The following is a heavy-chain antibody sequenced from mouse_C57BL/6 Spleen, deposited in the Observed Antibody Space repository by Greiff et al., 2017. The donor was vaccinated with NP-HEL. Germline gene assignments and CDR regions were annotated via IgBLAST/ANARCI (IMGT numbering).Heavy chain of an antibody. Sequence: EVQLQQSGPGLVKPSQSLSLTCSVTGYSITSGYYWNWIRQFPGNKLEWMGYISYDGSNNYNPSLKNRISITRDTSKNQFFLKLNSVTTEDTATYYCARDGGYYGSSDWYFDVWGTGTTVTVSS. V-gene: IGHV3-6*01. CDR2: ISYDGSN. D-gene: IGHD1-1*01. CDR3: ARDGGYYGSSDWYFDV. J-gene: IGHJ1*03. CDR1: GYSITSGYY.